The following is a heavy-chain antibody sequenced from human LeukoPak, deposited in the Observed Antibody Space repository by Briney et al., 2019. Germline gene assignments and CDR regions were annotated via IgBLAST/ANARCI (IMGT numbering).Heavy chain of an antibody. Sequence: GGSLRLSCAASGFTFTEYSRIWVRQAPGGGLEWVSFISDIRERSSTLHYADSVKGRCTLSRDKAEGSVDLQMHNMRADDPAGYYCARVRGPTLKTCYMDVWGTGTTVTVCS. D-gene: IGHD3-10*01. V-gene: IGHV3-48*01. CDR2: ISDIRERSSTL. CDR1: GFTFTEYS. J-gene: IGHJ6*03. CDR3: ARVRGPTLKTCYMDV.